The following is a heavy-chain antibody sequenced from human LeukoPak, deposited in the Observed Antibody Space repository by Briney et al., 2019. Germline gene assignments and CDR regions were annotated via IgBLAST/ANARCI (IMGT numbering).Heavy chain of an antibody. CDR3: AREPNTVLDY. D-gene: IGHD4-11*01. CDR2: IFTSGST. Sequence: SETLSLTCTVSGGSISSGSYYWSWIRQPAGKGLEWIGRIFTSGSTNYNPSLKSRVTISVDTSKNQFSLKLSSVTAADTAVYYCAREPNTVLDYWGQGTLVTVSS. CDR1: GGSISSGSYY. J-gene: IGHJ4*02. V-gene: IGHV4-61*02.